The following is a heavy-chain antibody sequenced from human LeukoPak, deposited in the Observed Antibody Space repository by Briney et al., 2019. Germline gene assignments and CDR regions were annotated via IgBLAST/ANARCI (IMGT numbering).Heavy chain of an antibody. D-gene: IGHD1-7*01. CDR3: ARGGVASRTTGWFDP. J-gene: IGHJ5*02. CDR1: GYTFTGYY. CDR2: INPNSGNT. V-gene: IGHV1-8*03. Sequence: GASVKVSCKASGYTFTGYYIHWVRQAPGQGLEWMGWINPNSGNTGYAQKFQGRVTITRNTSISTAYMELSSLRSEDTAVYYCARGGVASRTTGWFDPWGQGTLVTVSS.